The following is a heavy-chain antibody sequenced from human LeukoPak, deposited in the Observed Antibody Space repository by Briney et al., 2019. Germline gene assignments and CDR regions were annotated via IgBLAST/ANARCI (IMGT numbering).Heavy chain of an antibody. Sequence: SETLSLTCTVSGGSISSGSYYWSWIRQPAGKGLEWIGRIYTSGSTNYNPSLKSRVTISVDTSKSQFSLKLSSVTAADTAVYYCARVARSRWFDPWGQGTLVTVSS. D-gene: IGHD2/OR15-2a*01. CDR1: GGSISSGSYY. J-gene: IGHJ5*02. V-gene: IGHV4-61*02. CDR3: ARVARSRWFDP. CDR2: IYTSGST.